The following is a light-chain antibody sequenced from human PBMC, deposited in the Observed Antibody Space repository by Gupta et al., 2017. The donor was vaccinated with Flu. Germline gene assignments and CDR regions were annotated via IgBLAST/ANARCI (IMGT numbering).Light chain of an antibody. J-gene: IGKJ2*01. CDR1: QSVSSSY. V-gene: IGKV3-20*01. CDR3: QQYGRT. Sequence: EIVLTQSPGTLSLSPGERATLSCRASQSVSSSYLAWYQQKPGQAPRLLIYGAASRATGIPDRVSGSGSGTDFTRTSSRLEPEDFAGYYCQQYGRTFGQGTKLEIK. CDR2: GAA.